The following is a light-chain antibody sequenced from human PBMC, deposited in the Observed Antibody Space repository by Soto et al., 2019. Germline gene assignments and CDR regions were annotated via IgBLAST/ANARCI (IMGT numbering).Light chain of an antibody. Sequence: AIQVTQSPSSLSASVGDRVTITCRASQDIRNDLAWYQQRPGQAPHLLIVAAFNVQSGVPSRFSGGGSGTHFTLTISGLQPDDFANYYCLQYYNFSWTFGQGTKVDI. CDR1: QDIRND. CDR2: AAF. J-gene: IGKJ1*01. V-gene: IGKV1-6*01. CDR3: LQYYNFSWT.